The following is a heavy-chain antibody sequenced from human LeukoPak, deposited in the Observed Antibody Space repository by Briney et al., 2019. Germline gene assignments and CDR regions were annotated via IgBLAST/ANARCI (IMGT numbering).Heavy chain of an antibody. V-gene: IGHV3-7*01. J-gene: IGHJ6*02. D-gene: IGHD1-26*01. Sequence: GGSLRLSCAASGFTLSNHWMTWVRQVPGRGPEWVANVNRDGSETYYLDSVKGRFTISRDNSKNTLYLQMNSLRAEDTAVYYCARDGSIVGATPGIYGMDVWGQGTTVTVSS. CDR1: GFTLSNHW. CDR2: VNRDGSET. CDR3: ARDGSIVGATPGIYGMDV.